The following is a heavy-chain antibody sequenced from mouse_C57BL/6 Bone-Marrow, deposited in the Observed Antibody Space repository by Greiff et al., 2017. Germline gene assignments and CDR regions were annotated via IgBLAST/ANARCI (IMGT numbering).Heavy chain of an antibody. J-gene: IGHJ3*01. V-gene: IGHV14-4*01. D-gene: IGHD2-4*01. CDR3: ATDDYDKMGWFAY. Sequence: DVQLVESGAELVRPGASVKLSCTASGFNFKDDYINWVKQRPEQGLEWIGCIDPENGGTEYDSKFQGKATLTADTSSNTAYLQLSSLTSEDSAVYYWATDDYDKMGWFAYWGPGTLVTVSA. CDR2: IDPENGGT. CDR1: GFNFKDDY.